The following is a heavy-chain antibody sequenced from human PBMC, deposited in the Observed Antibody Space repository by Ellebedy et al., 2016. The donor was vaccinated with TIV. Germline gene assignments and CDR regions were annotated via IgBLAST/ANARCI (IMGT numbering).Heavy chain of an antibody. Sequence: ASVKVSCKASGYTFTGYYMHWVRQAPGQGLEWMGWINPNSGGTNYAQKFQGRVTMTRDTSISTAYMELSRLRSDDTAVYYCARENDSYGSGSSIDYWGQGTLVTVSS. CDR2: INPNSGGT. CDR3: ARENDSYGSGSSIDY. D-gene: IGHD3-10*01. CDR1: GYTFTGYY. J-gene: IGHJ4*02. V-gene: IGHV1-2*02.